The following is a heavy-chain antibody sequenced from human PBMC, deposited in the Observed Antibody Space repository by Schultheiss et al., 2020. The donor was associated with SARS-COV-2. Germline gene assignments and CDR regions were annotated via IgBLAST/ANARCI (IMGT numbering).Heavy chain of an antibody. V-gene: IGHV4-34*01. CDR2: INHSGST. Sequence: GSLRLSCAVYGGSFSSYYWGWIRQPPGKGLEWIGEINHSGSTNYNPSLKSRVIISVDTSKNQFSLKVSSVTAADTAVYYCARGRFVLYWGQGTLVTVSS. D-gene: IGHD3-10*01. CDR1: GGSFSSYY. J-gene: IGHJ4*02. CDR3: ARGRFVLY.